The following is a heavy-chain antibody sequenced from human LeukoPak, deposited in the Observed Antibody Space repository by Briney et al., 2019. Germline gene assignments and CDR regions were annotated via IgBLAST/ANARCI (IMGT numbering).Heavy chain of an antibody. V-gene: IGHV3-74*01. CDR3: ARGRGSYGWFDP. J-gene: IGHJ5*02. D-gene: IGHD3-10*01. CDR1: GFTLSDYW. CDR2: IYSDGGSP. Sequence: GGSLRLSCAASGFTLSDYWMHWVRQAPGRGLVWVSRIYSDGGSPTYADSVKGRFTISRDNAKNTLYLQMNSLSVEDTAVYYCARGRGSYGWFDPWGQGTLSPSPQ.